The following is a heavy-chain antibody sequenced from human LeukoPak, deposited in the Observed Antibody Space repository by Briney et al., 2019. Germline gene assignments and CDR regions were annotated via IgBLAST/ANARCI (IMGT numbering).Heavy chain of an antibody. CDR3: ARDHNWNYYYMDV. CDR2: IYSGGST. V-gene: IGHV3-66*01. D-gene: IGHD1-20*01. Sequence: GGSLRLSCAASGFTVSSNYMSWVRQAPGKGLEWVSVIYSGGSTYYADSVKGRFTISRDNSKNTLYLQMNSLRAEDTAVYYCARDHNWNYYYMDVWGKGTTVTVSS. CDR1: GFTVSSNY. J-gene: IGHJ6*03.